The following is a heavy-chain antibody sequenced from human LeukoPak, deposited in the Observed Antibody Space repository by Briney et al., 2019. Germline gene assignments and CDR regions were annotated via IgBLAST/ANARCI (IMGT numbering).Heavy chain of an antibody. V-gene: IGHV4-39*07. Sequence: SETLSLTCTVSGGSISSSSYYWGWIRQPPGKGLEWIGGIYYSGSTYYNPSLKSRVTISVDTSKNQFSLKLSSVTAADTAVYYCARFLYDYYYYYMDVWGKGTTVTISS. J-gene: IGHJ6*03. D-gene: IGHD3-22*01. CDR2: IYYSGST. CDR3: ARFLYDYYYYYMDV. CDR1: GGSISSSSYY.